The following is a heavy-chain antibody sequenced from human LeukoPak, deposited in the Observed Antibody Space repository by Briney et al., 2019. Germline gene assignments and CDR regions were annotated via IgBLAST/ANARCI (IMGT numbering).Heavy chain of an antibody. CDR1: GGSISSSNW. V-gene: IGHV4-4*02. CDR2: IYHSGST. J-gene: IGHJ4*02. CDR3: ARGLVGGVSDYFDY. Sequence: SETLSLTCAVSGGSISSSNWWSWVRQPPGKGLEWIGEIYHSGSTNYNPSLKSRVTISVDKSKNQFSLKLSSVTAADTAVYYCARGLVGGVSDYFDYWGQGTLVTVSS. D-gene: IGHD3-10*01.